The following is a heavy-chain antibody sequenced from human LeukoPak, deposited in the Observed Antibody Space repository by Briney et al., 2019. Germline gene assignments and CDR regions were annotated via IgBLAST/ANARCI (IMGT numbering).Heavy chain of an antibody. Sequence: SETLSLTCTVSGGSISSSSYYRGWIRQPPGKGLEWIGSIYYSGSTYYNPSLKSRVTISVDTSKNQFSLKLSSVTAADTAVYYCARVKQWLVRSYYYYYGMDVWGQGTTVTVSS. CDR1: GGSISSSSYY. D-gene: IGHD6-19*01. J-gene: IGHJ6*02. V-gene: IGHV4-39*07. CDR2: IYYSGST. CDR3: ARVKQWLVRSYYYYYGMDV.